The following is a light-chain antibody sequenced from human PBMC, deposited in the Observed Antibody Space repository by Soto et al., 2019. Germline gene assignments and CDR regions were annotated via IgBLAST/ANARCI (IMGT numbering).Light chain of an antibody. V-gene: IGKV1-39*01. Sequence: DIQMTQSPSSLSASVGDRVTITCRASQSICSYLNWYQQKPGKAPKLLIYAASSLQSGVPSRFSGSGSGTDFTLTISSLQPEDFATYYCQQSYSTLCTFGQGTKLEIK. CDR1: QSICSY. J-gene: IGKJ2*02. CDR3: QQSYSTLCT. CDR2: AAS.